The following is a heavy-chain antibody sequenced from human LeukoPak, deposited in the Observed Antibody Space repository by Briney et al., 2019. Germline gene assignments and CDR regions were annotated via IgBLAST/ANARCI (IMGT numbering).Heavy chain of an antibody. CDR1: GFTFTTYW. CDR3: ARENWTNYY. CDR2: IKTDGSEK. V-gene: IGHV3-7*01. J-gene: IGHJ4*02. Sequence: GGSLRLSCAASGFTFTTYWMSWVRQAPGKGLEWVANIKTDGSEKYYVDSVKGRFTISRDNAKNSLYLQMNSLRAEDTALYYCARENWTNYYWGRGTLVTVSS. D-gene: IGHD1/OR15-1a*01.